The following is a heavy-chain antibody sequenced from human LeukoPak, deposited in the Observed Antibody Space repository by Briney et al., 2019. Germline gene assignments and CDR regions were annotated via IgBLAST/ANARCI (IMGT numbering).Heavy chain of an antibody. D-gene: IGHD5-18*01. V-gene: IGHV1-18*01. J-gene: IGHJ6*02. CDR1: GYTFTNYG. CDR2: ISAYNGNT. CDR3: ARVWGSMVTGALYNSYGMDV. Sequence: ASVKVSCKASGYTFTNYGISWVRQAPGQGLEWMGWISAYNGNTNYAQNLQGRVTMTTDTSTSTAYMELRSLRSDDTAVYYCARVWGSMVTGALYNSYGMDVWGQGTTVTVSS.